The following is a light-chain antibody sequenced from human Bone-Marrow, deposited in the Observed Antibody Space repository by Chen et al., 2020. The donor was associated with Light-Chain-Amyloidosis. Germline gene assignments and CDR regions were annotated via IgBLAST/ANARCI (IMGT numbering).Light chain of an antibody. CDR1: KSNIGSTT. Sequence: QSVLTQPPSASGTPGQTVILSCSGCKSNIGSTTVNWYQQFPGTAPRLRIHNDHNIPSGVPDRFSCAKYDTSGSLAISGRQSEDEADYYCAAWDYSLTGWVFGGGTRLTVL. V-gene: IGLV1-44*01. J-gene: IGLJ3*02. CDR3: AAWDYSLTGWV. CDR2: NDH.